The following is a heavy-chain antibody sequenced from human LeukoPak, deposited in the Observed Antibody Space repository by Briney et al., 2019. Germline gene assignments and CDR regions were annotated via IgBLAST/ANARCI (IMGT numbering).Heavy chain of an antibody. CDR3: ARGGARITIFGVVTTRGAFDI. D-gene: IGHD3-3*01. Sequence: PGGSLRLSCAASGFTFSSYAMHWVRQAPGKGLEWVPVISYDGSNKYYADSVKGRFTISRDNSKNTLYLEMNSLRAEDTAVYYCARGGARITIFGVVTTRGAFDIWGQGTMVTVSS. CDR1: GFTFSSYA. J-gene: IGHJ3*02. V-gene: IGHV3-30-3*01. CDR2: ISYDGSNK.